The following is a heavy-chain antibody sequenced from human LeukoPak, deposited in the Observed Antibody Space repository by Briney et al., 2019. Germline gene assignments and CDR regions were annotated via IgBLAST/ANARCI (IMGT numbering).Heavy chain of an antibody. Sequence: SVTVSCKASGGTFSSYAISWVRQAPGQGLEWMGGIIPIFGTANYAQKFQGRVTITADESTSTAYMELSSLRSEDTAVYYCARDGAAQGYFDYWGQGTLVTVSS. J-gene: IGHJ4*02. CDR1: GGTFSSYA. V-gene: IGHV1-69*13. CDR2: IIPIFGTA. D-gene: IGHD6-6*01. CDR3: ARDGAAQGYFDY.